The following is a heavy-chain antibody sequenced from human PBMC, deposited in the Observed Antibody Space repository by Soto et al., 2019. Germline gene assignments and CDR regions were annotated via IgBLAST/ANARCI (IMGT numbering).Heavy chain of an antibody. D-gene: IGHD6-13*01. V-gene: IGHV4-39*01. Sequence: QLQLQESGPGLVKPSETLSLTCTVSGGSISSSSYYWGWMRQPPGKGLEWIGSIYYSGSTYYNQSLKSRVTISVDTSKNQFSLKLSSVTAADTALYYCARHPILAAAGTSWFDPWGQGTLVTVSS. CDR1: GGSISSSSYY. J-gene: IGHJ5*02. CDR3: ARHPILAAAGTSWFDP. CDR2: IYYSGST.